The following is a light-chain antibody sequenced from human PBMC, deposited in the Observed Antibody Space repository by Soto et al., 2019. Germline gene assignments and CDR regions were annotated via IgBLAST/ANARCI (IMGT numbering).Light chain of an antibody. Sequence: EIVMTQSPATLSVSPGERATLSCRASQSVSSNLAWYQQKPGQAPRRLIFGASIRATGIPDRFSGTGSGTDFTLTISRLEPEDFAVYYCQQYGSSGTFGQGTKVDIK. J-gene: IGKJ1*01. CDR1: QSVSSN. V-gene: IGKV3-20*01. CDR3: QQYGSSGT. CDR2: GAS.